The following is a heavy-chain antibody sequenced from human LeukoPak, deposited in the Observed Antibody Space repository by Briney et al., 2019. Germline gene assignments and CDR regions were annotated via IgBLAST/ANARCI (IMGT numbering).Heavy chain of an antibody. D-gene: IGHD2-2*02. CDR3: AREYCSSTSCYTGFDY. V-gene: IGHV1-18*01. CDR2: ISAYNGNT. J-gene: IGHJ4*02. CDR1: GYTFTSYG. Sequence: GASVKVSCKASGYTFTSYGISWVRQAPGQGLEWMGWISAYNGNTNYAQKLQGRVTMTTDTSTSTAYMELRSLRSDDTAVYYCAREYCSSTSCYTGFDYWGQGTLVTVSS.